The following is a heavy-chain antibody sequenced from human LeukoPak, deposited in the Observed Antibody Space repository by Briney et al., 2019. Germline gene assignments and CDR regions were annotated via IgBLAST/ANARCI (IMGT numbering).Heavy chain of an antibody. CDR2: IYYSGST. J-gene: IGHJ2*01. CDR3: TREEYYYDSSTYYSRYFDL. CDR1: GGSINSGGYY. V-gene: IGHV4-31*03. Sequence: SQTLSLTCTVSGGSINSGGYYWSWIRRHSGTGLEWIGYIYYSGSTYYNPSLKSRVTISVDTSKNQFSPKLSSVTAADTAMYYCTREEYYYDSSTYYSRYFDLWGRGTLVTVSS. D-gene: IGHD3-22*01.